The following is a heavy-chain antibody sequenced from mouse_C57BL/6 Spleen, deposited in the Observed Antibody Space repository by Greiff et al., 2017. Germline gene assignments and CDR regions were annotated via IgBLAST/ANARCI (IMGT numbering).Heavy chain of an antibody. V-gene: IGHV1-26*01. CDR1: GYTFTDYY. D-gene: IGHD2-5*01. J-gene: IGHJ4*01. CDR3: ARVYSKGDAMDY. Sequence: EVQLQQSGPELVKPGASVKISCKASGYTFTDYYMNWVKQSHGKSLEWIGDINPNNGGTSYNQKFKGKATLTVDQSSSTAYMALRSLTSEASAVYYCARVYSKGDAMDYWGQGTSVTVSS. CDR2: INPNNGGT.